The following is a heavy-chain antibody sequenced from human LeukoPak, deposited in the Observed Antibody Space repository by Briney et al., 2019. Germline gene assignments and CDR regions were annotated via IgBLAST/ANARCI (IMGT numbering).Heavy chain of an antibody. J-gene: IGHJ5*02. CDR2: ISAYNGNT. CDR1: GYTFTSFG. D-gene: IGHD6-13*01. V-gene: IGHV1-18*01. CDR3: ARERIAAAGKNWFDP. Sequence: ASVKVSCKASGYTFTSFGISWVRQAAGQGLEWMGWISAYNGNTNYAQKLQGGVTMTTDTSTGTAYMELRRLRSDDTAVYYCARERIAAAGKNWFDPWGQGTLVTVSS.